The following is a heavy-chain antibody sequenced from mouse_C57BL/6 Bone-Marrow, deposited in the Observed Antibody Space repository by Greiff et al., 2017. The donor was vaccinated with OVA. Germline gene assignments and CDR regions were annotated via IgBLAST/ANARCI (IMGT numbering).Heavy chain of an antibody. CDR3: ARDELGDY. CDR2: IYPGSGNT. Sequence: VQGVESGAELVRPGASVKLSCKASGYTFTDYYINWVKQRPGQGLEWIARIYPGSGNTYYNEKFKGKATLTAEKSSSTAYMQLSSLTSEDSAVYFCARDELGDYWGQGTTLTVSS. D-gene: IGHD4-1*01. J-gene: IGHJ2*01. V-gene: IGHV1-76*01. CDR1: GYTFTDYY.